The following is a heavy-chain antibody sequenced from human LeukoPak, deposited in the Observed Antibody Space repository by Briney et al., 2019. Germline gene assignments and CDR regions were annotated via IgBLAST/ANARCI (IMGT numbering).Heavy chain of an antibody. Sequence: SQTLSLTCTVSGGSISSGGYYWSWIRQRPGKGLEWIGYIYYSGSTYYNPSLKSRVTISVDTSKNQFSLKLSSVTAADTAVYYCARGVPSYTYYDFWSGYYDYWGQGTLVTVSS. CDR3: ARGVPSYTYYDFWSGYYDY. D-gene: IGHD3-3*01. V-gene: IGHV4-31*03. CDR2: IYYSGST. CDR1: GGSISSGGYY. J-gene: IGHJ4*02.